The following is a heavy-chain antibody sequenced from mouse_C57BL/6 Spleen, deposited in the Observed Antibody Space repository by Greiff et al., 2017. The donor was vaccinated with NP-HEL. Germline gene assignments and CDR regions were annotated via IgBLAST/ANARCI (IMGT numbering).Heavy chain of an antibody. CDR3: ARSDYGSSPPFAY. CDR1: GYTFTSYW. Sequence: QVQLQQPGAELVRPGSSVKLSCKASGYTFTSYWMHWVQQRPIQVLEWIGNIYPSDSETHYNQKFKDKATLTVDKSSSTAYMQLSSLTSEDSAVYYCARSDYGSSPPFAYWGQGTLVTVSA. D-gene: IGHD1-1*01. V-gene: IGHV1-52*01. CDR2: IYPSDSET. J-gene: IGHJ3*01.